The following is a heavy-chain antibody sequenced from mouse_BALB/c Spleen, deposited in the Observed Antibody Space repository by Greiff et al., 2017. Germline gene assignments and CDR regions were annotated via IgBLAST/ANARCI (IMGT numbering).Heavy chain of an antibody. J-gene: IGHJ2*01. CDR3: DRDSHYYGYPFDY. CDR2: IWRGGST. D-gene: IGHD2-2*01. Sequence: QVQLQQSGPGLVQPSQSLSITCTVSGFSLTSYGVHWVRQSPGKGLEWLGVIWRGGSTDYNDAFISRLSISKDNSKSKVFFKMHSLQANDTAIYYCDRDSHYYGYPFDYWGQGTTLTVSS. CDR1: GFSLTSYG. V-gene: IGHV2-2*02.